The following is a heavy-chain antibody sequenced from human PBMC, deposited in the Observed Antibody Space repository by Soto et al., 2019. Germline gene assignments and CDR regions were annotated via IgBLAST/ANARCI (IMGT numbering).Heavy chain of an antibody. Sequence: SVKFSCKASGGTCSSYAISWVRQAPGQWLEWMGGIRPICGTANCAEKFQGRVTSTADEYTSTAYMQLSSLRSEDTAVYYCARSGLYYYDSSGYSPDAFDIRGQGTMVTVSS. V-gene: IGHV1-69*13. CDR1: GGTCSSYA. D-gene: IGHD3-22*01. CDR2: IRPICGTA. J-gene: IGHJ3*02. CDR3: ARSGLYYYDSSGYSPDAFDI.